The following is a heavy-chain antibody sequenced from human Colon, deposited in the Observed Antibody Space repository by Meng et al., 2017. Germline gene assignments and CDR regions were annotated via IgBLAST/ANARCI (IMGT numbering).Heavy chain of an antibody. J-gene: IGHJ4*02. CDR3: ARSIFPYAFDY. Sequence: GESLKISCAASGFTFSNYWMHWVRQAPGKGLVWVSHIDSDGSTTTYADSVKGRFTISRDNAKNTLYLQMNSLRVEDTAVYYCARSIFPYAFDYWGQGMLVTCAS. D-gene: IGHD2-2*01. V-gene: IGHV3-74*01. CDR1: GFTFSNYW. CDR2: IDSDGSTT.